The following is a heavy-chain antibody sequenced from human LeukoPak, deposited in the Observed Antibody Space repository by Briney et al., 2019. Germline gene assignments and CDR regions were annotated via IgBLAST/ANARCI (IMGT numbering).Heavy chain of an antibody. J-gene: IGHJ4*02. D-gene: IGHD2-15*01. CDR3: AREDGYCSGGNCYSYFDS. CDR2: XXXGDSDT. Sequence: GESLKISCKGSGYSFTSYWIGWVRQMPGKGLEWMXXXXXGDSDTRYSPSFQGQVTISADKSISTAYLQWSSLKASDTAMYFCAREDGYCSGGNCYSYFDSWGQGTLVTVSS. V-gene: IGHV5-51*01. CDR1: GYSFTSYW.